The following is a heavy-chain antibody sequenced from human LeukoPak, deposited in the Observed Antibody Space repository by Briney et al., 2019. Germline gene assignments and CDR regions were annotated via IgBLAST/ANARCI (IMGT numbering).Heavy chain of an antibody. D-gene: IGHD2-15*01. CDR1: GFTFNTYA. J-gene: IGHJ6*03. CDR2: ISFNGAET. V-gene: IGHV3-30*18. Sequence: GGSLRLSCVASGFTFNTYAMQWVRQVPGKGLEWVAYISFNGAETYYGDSVKGRFTISRDNSKNTLYLQMNSLRAEDTAVYYCAKGPRADYCSGGSCYYYYYMDVWGKGTTVTISS. CDR3: AKGPRADYCSGGSCYYYYYMDV.